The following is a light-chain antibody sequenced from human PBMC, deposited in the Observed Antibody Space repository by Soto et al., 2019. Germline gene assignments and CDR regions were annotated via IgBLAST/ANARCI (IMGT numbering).Light chain of an antibody. CDR3: QHSYSAPWT. CDR2: ATS. V-gene: IGKV3-20*01. CDR1: QTVNSDY. Sequence: ETARLTGNTSQTVNSDYLAWFQQRPGQAPRLLIFATSRRATDIPDRFSGNGSGTDFTLPIRSLQPEDFATYSCQHSYSAPWTFGQGTKVDI. J-gene: IGKJ1*01.